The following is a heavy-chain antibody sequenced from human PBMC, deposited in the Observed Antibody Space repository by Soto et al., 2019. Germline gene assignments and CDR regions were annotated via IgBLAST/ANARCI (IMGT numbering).Heavy chain of an antibody. V-gene: IGHV1-24*01. CDR2: FDPEDGET. J-gene: IGHJ6*02. D-gene: IGHD3-22*01. Sequence: QVQLVQSGAEVQKPGASVKVSCKVSGYTLTDLSMHCVRQAPGKGLELMGGFDPEDGETIYAQKFPGRVTMTEDTSTDTAYMELSSLRSEDTAVYYCATPSSRLLDYYYGIDVWGQGPTVTVSS. CDR3: ATPSSRLLDYYYGIDV. CDR1: GYTLTDLS.